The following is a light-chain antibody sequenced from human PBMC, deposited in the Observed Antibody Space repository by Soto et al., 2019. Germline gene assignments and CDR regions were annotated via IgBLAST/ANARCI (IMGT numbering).Light chain of an antibody. J-gene: IGLJ1*01. V-gene: IGLV2-14*01. CDR2: EVS. CDR3: TSYTRDTALV. CDR1: NSDVGTYNY. Sequence: QSAPTQPAAVSGSPGQSTSISSTGTNSDVGTYNYVSWYQHHPGKAPTLIICEVSNRPSGVSNRFSGSKSGSTASLTISGLQAEDEAAYHCTSYTRDTALVFGTGTKVTV.